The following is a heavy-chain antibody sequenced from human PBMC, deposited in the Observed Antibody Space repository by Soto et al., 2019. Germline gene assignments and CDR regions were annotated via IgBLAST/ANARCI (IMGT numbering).Heavy chain of an antibody. CDR1: GGSIKTGGYY. CDR2: IYYSGTT. D-gene: IGHD4-4*01. V-gene: IGHV4-39*02. Sequence: PSETLSLTCAVSGGSIKTGGYYWGWIRQPPGKGLEWIATIYYSGTTYYNPSLKSRLTISVDTSNNLFSLEMRSVIAADTAFYSCARLAYRDYSTWGQGTLVTVSS. CDR3: ARLAYRDYST. J-gene: IGHJ1*01.